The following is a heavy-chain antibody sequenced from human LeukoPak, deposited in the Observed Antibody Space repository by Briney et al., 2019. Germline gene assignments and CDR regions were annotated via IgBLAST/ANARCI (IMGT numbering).Heavy chain of an antibody. Sequence: ASVKVSCKASGYTFTSYGISWARQAPGQGLEWMGWISAYNGDTNYAQNLQGRVTMTTDTSTSTAYMELRSLRSDDTAMYYCARNGRVRRVVKDLFEYWGQGTLVAVSS. CDR3: ARNGRVRRVVKDLFEY. D-gene: IGHD3-10*01. CDR2: ISAYNGDT. CDR1: GYTFTSYG. V-gene: IGHV1-18*01. J-gene: IGHJ4*02.